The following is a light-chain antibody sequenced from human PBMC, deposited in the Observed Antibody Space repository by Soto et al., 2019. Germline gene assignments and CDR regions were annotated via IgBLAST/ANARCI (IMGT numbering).Light chain of an antibody. Sequence: QSALTQPASVSGSPGQSITISCTGTSSDVGGYNYVSWYQQHPGKAHKLMIYDVSNRPSWVSNRFSGSKSGNTASLTISGLQAEDEADYYGSSYTSSSTLVVFGGGTKLTVL. CDR3: SSYTSSSTLVV. V-gene: IGLV2-14*01. CDR1: SSDVGGYNY. J-gene: IGLJ2*01. CDR2: DVS.